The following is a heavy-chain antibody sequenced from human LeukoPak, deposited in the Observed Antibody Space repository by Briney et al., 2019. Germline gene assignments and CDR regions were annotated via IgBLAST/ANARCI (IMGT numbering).Heavy chain of an antibody. CDR3: ARAGLDYGDYLGAFDI. J-gene: IGHJ3*02. V-gene: IGHV4-31*03. CDR1: GFSISSGGYY. D-gene: IGHD4-17*01. CDR2: IYYSGST. Sequence: SQTLSLTCTVSGFSISSGGYYWSWIRQHPGRGLEWIGYIYYSGSTYYNPSLKSRVTISVDTSKNQFSLKLSSVTAAATAVYYCARAGLDYGDYLGAFDIWGQGTMVTVSS.